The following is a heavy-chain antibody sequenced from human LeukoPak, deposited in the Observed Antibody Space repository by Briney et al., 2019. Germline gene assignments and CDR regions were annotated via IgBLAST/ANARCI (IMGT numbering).Heavy chain of an antibody. J-gene: IGHJ4*02. Sequence: SETLYLTCTVSGGSISSGAYYWSWIRQHPGKGLEWIGYIYYSGRTFYNPSLKSRLTISVDTSKNQFYLKLSSVTAADTAIYYCARFHSSGYYYFDYWGQGTLVTVSS. D-gene: IGHD3-22*01. CDR1: GGSISSGAYY. V-gene: IGHV4-31*03. CDR2: IYYSGRT. CDR3: ARFHSSGYYYFDY.